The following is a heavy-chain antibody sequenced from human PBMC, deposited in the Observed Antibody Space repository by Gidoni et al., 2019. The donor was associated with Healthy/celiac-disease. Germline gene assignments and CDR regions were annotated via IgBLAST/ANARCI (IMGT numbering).Heavy chain of an antibody. J-gene: IGHJ6*02. Sequence: QVQLVESGGGVVQPGRSLRLSCAASGFPLSSYGMHWVRQAPGKGLEWVAVISYDGSNKYYADSVKGRFTISRDNSKNTLYLQMNSLRAEDTAVYYCAKDRGSSSWYNYYYGMDVWGQGTTVTVSS. CDR2: ISYDGSNK. CDR1: GFPLSSYG. V-gene: IGHV3-30*18. D-gene: IGHD6-13*01. CDR3: AKDRGSSSWYNYYYGMDV.